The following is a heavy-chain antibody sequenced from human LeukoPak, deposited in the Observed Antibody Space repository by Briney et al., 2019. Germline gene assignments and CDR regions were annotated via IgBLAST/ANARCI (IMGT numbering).Heavy chain of an antibody. CDR2: ISWNSGSI. D-gene: IGHD3-10*01. V-gene: IGHV3-9*01. Sequence: PGGSLRLSCAASGFTFDDYAMHWVRQAPGKGLEWVSGISWNSGSIGYADSVKGRFTISRDNAKNSLYLQMNSLRAEDTALYYCAKDIGMYYGSGSYYNAFDYWGQGTLVTVSS. CDR1: GFTFDDYA. J-gene: IGHJ4*02. CDR3: AKDIGMYYGSGSYYNAFDY.